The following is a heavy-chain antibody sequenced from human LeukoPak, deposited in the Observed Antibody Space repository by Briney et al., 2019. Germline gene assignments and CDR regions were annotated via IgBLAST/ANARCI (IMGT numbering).Heavy chain of an antibody. CDR3: ARQPGAGWFDP. CDR1: GYSINNYW. CDR2: INPGDSDT. V-gene: IGHV5-51*01. Sequence: HGESLKISCKGSGYSINNYWIGWVRQMPGKGLEWMAIINPGDSDTRYSPSFQGQVTISADKSISTVYLQWGSLKASDTAMYYCARQPGAGWFDPWGQGTLVTVSS. D-gene: IGHD3-10*01. J-gene: IGHJ5*02.